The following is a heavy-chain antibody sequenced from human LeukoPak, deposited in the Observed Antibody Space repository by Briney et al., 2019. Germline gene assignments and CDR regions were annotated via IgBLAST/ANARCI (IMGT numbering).Heavy chain of an antibody. D-gene: IGHD3-16*01. CDR3: ASLEGELWNDGSSPAETFDY. CDR2: IYYSGST. J-gene: IGHJ4*02. Sequence: SETLSLTCTVSGGSISSSSYYWGWIRQPPGKGLGWIGSIYYSGSTYYNPSLKSRVTISVDTSKNQFSLKLSSVTAADTAVYYCASLEGELWNDGSSPAETFDYWGQGTLVTVSS. V-gene: IGHV4-39*07. CDR1: GGSISSSSYY.